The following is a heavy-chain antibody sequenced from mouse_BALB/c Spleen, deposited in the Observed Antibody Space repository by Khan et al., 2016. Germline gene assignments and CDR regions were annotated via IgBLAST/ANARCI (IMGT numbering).Heavy chain of an antibody. Sequence: QVQLKESGPGLVAPSQSLSITCTVSGFSITGFAVNWVSQPPGKGLEWLGVIWGDGSTDYDSALKSRLSISKDDSTSQVFLKMNSLQTDDTARYYCASYYDYDGGFAYWGQGTLVTVSA. CDR3: ASYYDYDGGFAY. CDR1: GFSITGFA. V-gene: IGHV2-6-7*01. D-gene: IGHD2-4*01. J-gene: IGHJ3*01. CDR2: IWGDGST.